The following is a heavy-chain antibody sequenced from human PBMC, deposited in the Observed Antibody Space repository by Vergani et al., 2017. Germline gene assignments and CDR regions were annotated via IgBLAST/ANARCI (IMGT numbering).Heavy chain of an antibody. CDR1: GFTFSNAW. CDR3: ARYQVSSGLYFVRFRTIEQGHHDY. Sequence: EVQMVESGGGLVKPGGSLRLSCAASGFTFSNAWMSWVRQAPGKGLEWVGRIKSKTDGGTTDYDAPWTGRFTISRDASINTLYLQMNRVGAEDTAVYYWARYQVSSGLYFVRFRTIEQGHHDYWGQGTLVTVSS. J-gene: IGHJ4*02. CDR2: IKSKTDGGTT. D-gene: IGHD6-19*01. V-gene: IGHV3-15*01.